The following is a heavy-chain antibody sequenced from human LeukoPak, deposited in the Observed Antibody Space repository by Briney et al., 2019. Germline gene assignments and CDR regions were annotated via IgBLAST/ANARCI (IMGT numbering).Heavy chain of an antibody. V-gene: IGHV3-49*04. J-gene: IGHJ4*02. Sequence: PGGSLRLSCTASGFTFGDYAMTWVRQAPGKGLEWVGFIRSKVYGGTPEYAASVKGRFTISRDDSKGSAYLQMNSLKTEDTAVYYCTGDQTPYYWGQGTLVTVSS. CDR2: IRSKVYGGTP. CDR3: TGDQTPYY. CDR1: GFTFGDYA.